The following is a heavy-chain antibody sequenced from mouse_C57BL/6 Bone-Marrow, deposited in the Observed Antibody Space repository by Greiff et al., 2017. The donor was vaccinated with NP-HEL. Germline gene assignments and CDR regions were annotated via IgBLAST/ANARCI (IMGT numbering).Heavy chain of an antibody. CDR1: GFNIKDYY. CDR3: TTGIYYDSSYRFAY. J-gene: IGHJ3*01. CDR2: IDPEDGDT. V-gene: IGHV14-1*01. D-gene: IGHD1-1*01. Sequence: EVQLQQSGAELVRPGASVKLSCTASGFNIKDYYMHWVKQRPEQGLEWIGRIDPEDGDTEYAPKFQGKATMTADTSSNTAYLQLSSLTSEDTAVYYCTTGIYYDSSYRFAYWGQGTLVTVSA.